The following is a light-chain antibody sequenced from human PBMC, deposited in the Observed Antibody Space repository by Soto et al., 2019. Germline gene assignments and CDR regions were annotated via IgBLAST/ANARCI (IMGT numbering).Light chain of an antibody. CDR2: KAS. J-gene: IGKJ1*01. CDR1: QSVTTW. CDR3: QHYDHYPVT. V-gene: IGKV1-5*03. Sequence: DIQMTQSPSTLSASVGDRVTITCRASQSVTTWLAWYQQKPGKAPKLLIYKASNLESGLPSRFTGSGSGTEFTLTISSLQSDDFATYYCQHYDHYPVTFGQGTKVDI.